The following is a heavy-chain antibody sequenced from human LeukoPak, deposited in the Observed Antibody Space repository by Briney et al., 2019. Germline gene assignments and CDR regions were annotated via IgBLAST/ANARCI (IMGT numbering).Heavy chain of an antibody. CDR1: GFTFSSYE. CDR2: ISSSGSTI. V-gene: IGHV3-48*03. J-gene: IGHJ4*02. CDR3: ARERVTIFGVAIGLDY. D-gene: IGHD3-3*01. Sequence: GGSLRLSCAASGFTFSSYEMNWVRQAPGKGLEWVSYISSSGSTIYYADSVKGRFTISRDNAKNSLYLQMNSLRAEDTAVYYCARERVTIFGVAIGLDYWGQGTLVTVSS.